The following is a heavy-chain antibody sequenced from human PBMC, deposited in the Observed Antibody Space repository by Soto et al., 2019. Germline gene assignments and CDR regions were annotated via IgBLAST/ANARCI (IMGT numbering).Heavy chain of an antibody. D-gene: IGHD3-10*01. Sequence: EVQLVESGGGLVKPGRSLRLSCTASGFTFGDYAMSWFRQAPGKGLEWVGIIRSKAYGGTTEYAAAVKGRFTISRDDSKSIAYLQMNSMKTEDTAVYYCTRLRWFGELLWDFDYWGQGTLVTVSA. CDR3: TRLRWFGELLWDFDY. CDR1: GFTFGDYA. V-gene: IGHV3-49*05. CDR2: IRSKAYGGTT. J-gene: IGHJ4*02.